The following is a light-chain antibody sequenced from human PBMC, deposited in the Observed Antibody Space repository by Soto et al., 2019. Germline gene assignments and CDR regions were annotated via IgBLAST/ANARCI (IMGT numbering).Light chain of an antibody. Sequence: SYELTQPPSVSVAPGETARISCGGNNVGSRSVHWYQQKPGQAPFLVIYYDSDRPSGIPERFSGSNSVNTATLIISRVEAXXXXXYXCQVWEATGDQVVFGGGTKLTVL. CDR1: NVGSRS. V-gene: IGLV3-21*01. CDR3: QVWEATGDQVV. J-gene: IGLJ2*01. CDR2: YDS.